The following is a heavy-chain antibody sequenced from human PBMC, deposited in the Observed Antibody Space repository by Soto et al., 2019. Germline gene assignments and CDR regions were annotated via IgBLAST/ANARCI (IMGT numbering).Heavy chain of an antibody. CDR2: INPNSGTT. D-gene: IGHD3-10*01. CDR1: GYTFTDYY. Sequence: QVQLVQSGAEVKKPGASVKVSCKASGYTFTDYYMHWVRQAPGQRLEWMGWINPNSGTTKYAQKFQGWVTMTRDTSITTVYMEVSRLRSDDPAVYYCARVPRGVYYGMDVWGQGTTVTVSS. J-gene: IGHJ6*02. CDR3: ARVPRGVYYGMDV. V-gene: IGHV1-2*04.